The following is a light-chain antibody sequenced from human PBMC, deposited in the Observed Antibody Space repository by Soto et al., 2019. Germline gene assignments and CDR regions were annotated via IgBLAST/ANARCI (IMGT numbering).Light chain of an antibody. Sequence: ETVMTQSPATLSVSPGERATLSCWASQSVNSNLAWYQQKPGQAPRLLIYDVSNRATGIPARFSGSGSGTDFTLTISSLEPEDFAVYYCQQRSNWPRTFGQGTKVDIK. J-gene: IGKJ1*01. CDR2: DVS. V-gene: IGKV3-11*01. CDR1: QSVNSN. CDR3: QQRSNWPRT.